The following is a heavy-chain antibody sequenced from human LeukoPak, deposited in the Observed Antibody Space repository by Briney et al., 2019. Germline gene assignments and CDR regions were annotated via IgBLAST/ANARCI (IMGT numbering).Heavy chain of an antibody. CDR1: GFTFSSFA. D-gene: IGHD3-9*01. CDR3: AKDRARSQRYFDALDI. V-gene: IGHV3-23*01. Sequence: GGSLRLSCAASGFTFSSFAMSWVRQAAGKGLEWVSTISGSGASTYYADSVKGRFTISRGSSKNTLYLQMNSLRAEDTAVYYCAKDRARSQRYFDALDIWGQGTMVIVSS. CDR2: ISGSGAST. J-gene: IGHJ3*02.